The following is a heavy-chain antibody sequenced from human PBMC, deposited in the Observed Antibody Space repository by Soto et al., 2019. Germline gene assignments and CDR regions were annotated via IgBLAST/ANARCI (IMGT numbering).Heavy chain of an antibody. Sequence: QVQLVESGGGVVQPGRSLTLSCAASGFTFSSYGMHWVRQAPGKGLEWVAVISYDGSNKYYADSVKGRFTISRDNSKNTLYLQMTSLRAEDTAVYYCAKDLAGTPDYYYAIDVWGQGTTVTVSS. CDR2: ISYDGSNK. V-gene: IGHV3-30*18. CDR3: AKDLAGTPDYYYAIDV. J-gene: IGHJ6*02. CDR1: GFTFSSYG. D-gene: IGHD1-1*01.